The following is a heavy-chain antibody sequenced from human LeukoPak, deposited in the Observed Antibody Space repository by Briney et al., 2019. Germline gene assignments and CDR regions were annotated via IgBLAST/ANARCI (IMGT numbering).Heavy chain of an antibody. D-gene: IGHD2-2*02. CDR1: GYTFTGYY. Sequence: ASVKVSCKASGYTFTGYYMHWVRQAPGQGLEWMGWISAYNGNTNYAQKLQGRVTMTTDTSTSTAYMELRSLRSDDTAVYYCAIDTFSPDIVVVPAAITEGDYWGQGTLVTVSS. CDR3: AIDTFSPDIVVVPAAITEGDY. CDR2: ISAYNGNT. V-gene: IGHV1-18*04. J-gene: IGHJ4*02.